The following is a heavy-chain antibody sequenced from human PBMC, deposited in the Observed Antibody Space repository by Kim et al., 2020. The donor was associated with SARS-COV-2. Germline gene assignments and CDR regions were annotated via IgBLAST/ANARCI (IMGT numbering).Heavy chain of an antibody. CDR3: ATTPRDGYNQKYFDY. J-gene: IGHJ4*02. V-gene: IGHV4-4*07. D-gene: IGHD5-12*01. Sequence: PALRSRVTMSVDTSKNQFSLRLSSVTAADTAVYYCATTPRDGYNQKYFDYWGQGTLVTVSS.